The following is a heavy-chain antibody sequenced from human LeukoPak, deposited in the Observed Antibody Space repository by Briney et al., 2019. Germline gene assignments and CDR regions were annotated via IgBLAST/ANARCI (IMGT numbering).Heavy chain of an antibody. CDR3: AREAQFYSWFDP. Sequence: WASVKVSCKASGGTFSSYATSWVRQAPGQGLEWMGRIIPIFGIANYAQKFQGRVTITADKSTSTAYMELSSLRSEDTAVYYCAREAQFYSWFDPWGQGTLVTVSS. D-gene: IGHD2-15*01. CDR1: GGTFSSYA. J-gene: IGHJ5*02. V-gene: IGHV1-69*04. CDR2: IIPIFGIA.